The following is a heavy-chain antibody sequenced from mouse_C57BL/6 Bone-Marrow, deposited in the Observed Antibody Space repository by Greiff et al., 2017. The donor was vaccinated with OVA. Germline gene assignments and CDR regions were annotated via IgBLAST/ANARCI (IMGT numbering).Heavy chain of an antibody. D-gene: IGHD2-1*01. CDR1: GYTFTSYW. Sequence: QVQLQQPGAELVKPGASVKLSCKASGYTFTSYWMHWVKQRPGQGLEWIGMIHPNSGSTNYNEKFKSKATLTVDKSSSTAYMQLSSQTSEDSAVYYCARSYGNYWYFDVWGTGTTVTVSS. CDR2: IHPNSGST. J-gene: IGHJ1*03. V-gene: IGHV1-64*01. CDR3: ARSYGNYWYFDV.